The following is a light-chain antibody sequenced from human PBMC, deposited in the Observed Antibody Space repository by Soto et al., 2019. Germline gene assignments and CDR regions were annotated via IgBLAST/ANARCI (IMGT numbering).Light chain of an antibody. V-gene: IGLV2-14*01. CDR2: DVS. CDR3: SSYIGSGSYD. CDR1: SSDVGGSNS. Sequence: QSALTQPASVSETPGQSIALLCTGTSSDVGGSNSVSWYQQHPNKAPKLLIHDVSNRPSGVSSRFSGSKSDNTASLTISGLQAEDEADYYCSSYIGSGSYDFGTGTKLTVL. J-gene: IGLJ1*01.